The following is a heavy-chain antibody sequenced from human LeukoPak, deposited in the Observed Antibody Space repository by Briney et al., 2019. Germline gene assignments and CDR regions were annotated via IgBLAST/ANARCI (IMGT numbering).Heavy chain of an antibody. V-gene: IGHV4-61*08. D-gene: IGHD3-3*01. Sequence: PSETLSLTCTVSGGSISSGDYYWSWIRQPPGKGLEWIGYIDYSGSAYYNPSFKSRVTISVDTAKSQFSLDLRSVTAADTAVYYCARDAWNGNSPLDYWGQGTLVTVSS. J-gene: IGHJ4*02. CDR1: GGSISSGDYY. CDR2: IDYSGSA. CDR3: ARDAWNGNSPLDY.